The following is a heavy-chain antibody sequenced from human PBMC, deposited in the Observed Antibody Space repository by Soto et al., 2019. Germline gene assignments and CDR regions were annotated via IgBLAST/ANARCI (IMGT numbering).Heavy chain of an antibody. CDR1: GFTFSSYA. Sequence: GGSLRLSCAASGFTFSSYAMHWVRQAPGKGLEWVAVISYDGSNKYYADSVKGRFTISRDNSKNTLYLQMNILRAEDTAVYYCARSLYSSGWAPIPNYYYYGMDVWGQGTTVTVSS. CDR2: ISYDGSNK. D-gene: IGHD6-19*01. J-gene: IGHJ6*02. CDR3: ARSLYSSGWAPIPNYYYYGMDV. V-gene: IGHV3-30-3*01.